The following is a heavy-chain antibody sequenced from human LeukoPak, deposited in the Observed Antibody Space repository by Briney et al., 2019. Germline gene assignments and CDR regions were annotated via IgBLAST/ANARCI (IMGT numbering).Heavy chain of an antibody. CDR3: ARGFRYWFDP. V-gene: IGHV4-61*01. CDR2: IYYSGST. CDR1: GYSISSGYY. Sequence: PSETLSLTCTVSGYSISSGYYWGWIRQPPGKGLEWIGYIYYSGSTNYNPSLKSRVTISVDTSKNQFSLKLSSVTAADTAVYYCARGFRYWFDPWGQGTLVTVSS. J-gene: IGHJ5*02.